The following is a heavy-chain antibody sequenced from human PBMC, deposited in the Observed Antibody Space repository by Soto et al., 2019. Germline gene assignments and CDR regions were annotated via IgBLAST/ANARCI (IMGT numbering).Heavy chain of an antibody. CDR1: GGTFNTYA. CDR3: AREVQVHTPAFVY. CDR2: IYPMFGAA. V-gene: IGHV1-69*19. D-gene: IGHD3-10*01. Sequence: QAQLVQAGAEMKKPGSSVKVSCQSSGGTFNTYAMNWVRQAPGQGPEWMGYIYPMFGAANYAPKFQGRVTITADESTGTSYMQLSSLTSEDTAIYCAREVQVHTPAFVYWGQGTLVTVSS. J-gene: IGHJ4*02.